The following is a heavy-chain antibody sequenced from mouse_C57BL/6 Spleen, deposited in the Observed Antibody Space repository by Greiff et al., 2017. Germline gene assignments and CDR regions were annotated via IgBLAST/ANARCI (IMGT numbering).Heavy chain of an antibody. V-gene: IGHV5-12*01. J-gene: IGHJ2*01. Sequence: EVQLVESGGGLVQPGGSLKLSCAASGFTFSDYYMYWVRQTPEKRLEWVAYISNGGGSTYYPDTVKGRFTISRDNAKNTLYLQMSSLKSEDTAMYYCARQEGNYGGAFDYWGQGTTLTVSS. CDR2: ISNGGGST. D-gene: IGHD2-1*01. CDR1: GFTFSDYY. CDR3: ARQEGNYGGAFDY.